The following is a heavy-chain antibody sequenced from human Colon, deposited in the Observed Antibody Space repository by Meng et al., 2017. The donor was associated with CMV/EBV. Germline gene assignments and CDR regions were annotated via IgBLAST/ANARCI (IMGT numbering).Heavy chain of an antibody. D-gene: IGHD4-17*01. CDR2: IYWDDDK. V-gene: IGHV2-5*02. Sequence: QITLKESGPALVKPTPTLTLTCTFSGFSLTTRGVGVGWIRQPPGKTLEWLALIYWDDDKRYSPSLKNRLTITKDTSKNQVVLTMTNMDPGDTGTYYRAHRGDGDYVFDFWGQGALVTVSS. J-gene: IGHJ4*02. CDR3: AHRGDGDYVFDF. CDR1: GFSLTTRGVG.